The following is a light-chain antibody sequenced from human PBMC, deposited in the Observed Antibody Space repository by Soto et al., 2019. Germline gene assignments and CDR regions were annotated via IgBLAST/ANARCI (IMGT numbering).Light chain of an antibody. CDR2: GAS. CDR1: QSVSSSY. Sequence: EIALTQSPGTLALSPGERATRFCRASQSVSSSYLGWYQQKPGQAPRLLIYGASSRATGIPDRFSGSGSGTEFTLTISSLQSEDFAVYYCQQYNDWPPITFGQGTRLEIK. CDR3: QQYNDWPPIT. J-gene: IGKJ5*01. V-gene: IGKV3-20*01.